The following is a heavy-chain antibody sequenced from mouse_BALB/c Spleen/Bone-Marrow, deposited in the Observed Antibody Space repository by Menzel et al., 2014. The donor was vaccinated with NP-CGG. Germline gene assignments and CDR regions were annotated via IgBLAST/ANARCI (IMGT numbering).Heavy chain of an antibody. CDR1: GYAFTNYN. Sequence: VQLQQSGPELVKPGASVKVSCKASGYAFTNYNMYWVKQSHGKSLEWIGYIDLYNGGTSYNQKFKDKATLTADKSSSTAYMQLSSLTSEDSAVYYCAREVYGSWFAYWGQGTLVTVSA. D-gene: IGHD2-2*01. CDR2: IDLYNGGT. J-gene: IGHJ3*01. V-gene: IGHV1S135*01. CDR3: AREVYGSWFAY.